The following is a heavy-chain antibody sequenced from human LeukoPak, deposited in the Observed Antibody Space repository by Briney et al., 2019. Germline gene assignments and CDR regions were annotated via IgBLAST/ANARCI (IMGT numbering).Heavy chain of an antibody. J-gene: IGHJ4*02. V-gene: IGHV3-7*01. CDR2: IEDDGNKK. Sequence: PGGSLRLSCAASGFTFSSYSMNWVRQAPGKGLEWVANIEDDGNKKNYVDSVKGRFTISRDNVKNSIYLQMNSLRADDTAVYYCARGRGIALWGQGTLVTVSS. CDR3: ARGRGIAL. CDR1: GFTFSSYS. D-gene: IGHD6-13*01.